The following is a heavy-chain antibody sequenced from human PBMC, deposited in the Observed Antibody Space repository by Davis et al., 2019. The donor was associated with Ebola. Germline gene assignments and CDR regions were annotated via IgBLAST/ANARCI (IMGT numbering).Heavy chain of an antibody. CDR2: IYYSGST. V-gene: IGHV4-59*08. D-gene: IGHD5-18*01. Sequence: SETLSLTCTVSGGSISSYYWSWIRQPPGKGLEWIGYIYYSGSTYYNPSLKSRVAISVDTSKNQISLKLSSVTAADTAVYYCARHGYTYGYVLYWGQGTLVTVSS. CDR1: GGSISSYY. J-gene: IGHJ4*02. CDR3: ARHGYTYGYVLY.